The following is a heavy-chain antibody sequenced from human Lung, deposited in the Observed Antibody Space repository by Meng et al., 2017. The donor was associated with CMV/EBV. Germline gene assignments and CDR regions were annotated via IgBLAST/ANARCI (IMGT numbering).Heavy chain of an antibody. D-gene: IGHD3-16*02. CDR3: AGYTSSSYGMGV. CDR1: GFTFRSYN. Sequence: SCEASGFTFRSYNMNWVRQAPGKGLEWVSYISFSSSIIHYADSVKGRFTISRDNARDSLYLQMNSLRAEDTAVYFCAGYTSSSYGMGVWGQGTTVTGS. CDR2: ISFSSSII. J-gene: IGHJ6*02. V-gene: IGHV3-48*03.